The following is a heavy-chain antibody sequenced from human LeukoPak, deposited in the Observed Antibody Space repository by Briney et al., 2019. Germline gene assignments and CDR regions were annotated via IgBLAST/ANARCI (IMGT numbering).Heavy chain of an antibody. CDR3: GRDPNGDYVGAFEF. V-gene: IGHV3-23*01. Sequence: GGSLRLSCVASDFTFPNYAMTWVRLAPGKGLEWVSSIGGSGSNTNYADSVRGRFTVSRDNSRNTLYLQMNSLRAEDTAVYYCGRDPNGDYVGAFEFWGQGTLVSVSS. CDR1: DFTFPNYA. D-gene: IGHD4-17*01. J-gene: IGHJ3*01. CDR2: IGGSGSNT.